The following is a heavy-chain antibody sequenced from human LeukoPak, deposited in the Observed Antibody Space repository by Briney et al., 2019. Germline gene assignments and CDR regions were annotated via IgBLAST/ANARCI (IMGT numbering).Heavy chain of an antibody. Sequence: GGSLRLSCAASGFTFSSYWMSWVRQAPGKGLGWVANIKQDGSEKYYVDSVKGRFTISRDNAKNSLYLQMNSLRAEDTAVYYCAREGPGYCSSTSCQPLDYWGQGTLVTVSS. V-gene: IGHV3-7*01. CDR2: IKQDGSEK. J-gene: IGHJ4*02. D-gene: IGHD2-2*01. CDR3: AREGPGYCSSTSCQPLDY. CDR1: GFTFSSYW.